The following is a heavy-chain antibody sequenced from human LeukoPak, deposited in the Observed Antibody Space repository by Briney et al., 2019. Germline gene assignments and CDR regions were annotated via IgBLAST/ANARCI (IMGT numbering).Heavy chain of an antibody. J-gene: IGHJ3*02. CDR2: IYYSGST. CDR3: ARVGQYYYDRKGAFDI. Sequence: SETLSLTCTVSGGSISSGDYYWSWIRQPPGKGLEWIGYIYYSGSTYYNPSLKSRVTILVDTSKNQFSLKLSSVTAADTAVYYCARVGQYYYDRKGAFDIWGQGTMVTVSS. V-gene: IGHV4-30-4*01. CDR1: GGSISSGDYY. D-gene: IGHD3-22*01.